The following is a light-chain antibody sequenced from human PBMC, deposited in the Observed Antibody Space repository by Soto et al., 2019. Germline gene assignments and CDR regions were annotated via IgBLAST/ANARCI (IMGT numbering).Light chain of an antibody. V-gene: IGLV2-23*01. CDR3: CSYAGSHVV. Sequence: QSALTQPASVSVSPGQSITISCTGTSGDIGSYNRVSWYQQHPGKAPKLIIYEGSKRPSGVSDRFSGSKPGNTASLTISGLQAEDEADYYCCSYAGSHVVFGGGTQVTVL. CDR1: SGDIGSYNR. J-gene: IGLJ2*01. CDR2: EGS.